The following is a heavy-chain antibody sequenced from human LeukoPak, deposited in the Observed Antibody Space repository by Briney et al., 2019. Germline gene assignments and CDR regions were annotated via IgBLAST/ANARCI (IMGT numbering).Heavy chain of an antibody. J-gene: IGHJ4*02. CDR2: IWSDGTNQ. Sequence: GGSLRLSCAAAGFTFNHYGMHWVRQAPGKGLEWVAVIWSDGTNQYYADSVKGRFTISRDDSGNTVYLQMKSLRPEDTGVYYCARDAQRGFDYSNSLEYWGQGTPVTVST. CDR3: ARDAQRGFDYSNSLEY. V-gene: IGHV3-33*01. D-gene: IGHD4-11*01. CDR1: GFTFNHYG.